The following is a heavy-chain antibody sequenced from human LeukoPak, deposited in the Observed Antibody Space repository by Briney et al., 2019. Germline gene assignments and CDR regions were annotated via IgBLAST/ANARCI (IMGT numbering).Heavy chain of an antibody. CDR1: GGSISSGSYY. D-gene: IGHD3-22*01. CDR3: ARGPPGYDSSGYHPERYFDL. J-gene: IGHJ2*01. Sequence: PSQTLSLTCTVSGGSISSGSYYWSWIRQSPGKGLEWIAYIYYSGSTNYNPSLKSRVTISVDTSKNQFSLKLSSVTAADTAVYYCARGPPGYDSSGYHPERYFDLWGRGTLVTVSS. CDR2: IYYSGST. V-gene: IGHV4-61*01.